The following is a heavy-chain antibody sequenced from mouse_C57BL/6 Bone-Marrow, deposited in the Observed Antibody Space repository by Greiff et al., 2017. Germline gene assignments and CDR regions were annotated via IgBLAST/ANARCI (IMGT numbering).Heavy chain of an antibody. CDR2: IDPENGDT. Sequence: VQLQQSGAELVRPGASVKLSCTASGFNIKDDYMHWVKQRPEQGLEWIGWIDPENGDTEYASKFQGKATITAATSSNTAYRQLSSLTSEDTAVYYCTTTVNNPYYFDYWGQGTTLTVSA. J-gene: IGHJ2*01. V-gene: IGHV14-4*01. CDR1: GFNIKDDY. D-gene: IGHD1-3*01. CDR3: TTTVNNPYYFDY.